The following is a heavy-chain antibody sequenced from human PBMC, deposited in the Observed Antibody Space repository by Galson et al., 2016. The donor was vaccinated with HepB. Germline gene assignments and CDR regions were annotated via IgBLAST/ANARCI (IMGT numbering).Heavy chain of an antibody. CDR1: GFNFDSYD. D-gene: IGHD3-16*01. Sequence: SLRLSCAASGFNFDSYDMHWVRQVTGGGLEWVSSMGTAGETYYSDSAAGRFIISRDNAKDSLYLQMDNLTEGDTAVYYCGRDRGSLGGLWFDPRGQGTLVIVSS. V-gene: IGHV3-13*01. CDR3: GRDRGSLGGLWFDP. CDR2: MGTAGET. J-gene: IGHJ5*02.